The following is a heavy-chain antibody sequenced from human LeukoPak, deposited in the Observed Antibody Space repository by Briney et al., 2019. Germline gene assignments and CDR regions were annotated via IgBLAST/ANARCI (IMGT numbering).Heavy chain of an antibody. J-gene: IGHJ5*02. CDR2: IAYDGSRK. Sequence: GRSLRLSCAASGFTFSGYGMHWVRQAPGKELEWVTGIAYDGSRKHYADSVKGRFTISRDNSRNTMDLQMNSLRVEDTAVYHCTRYDSSRFNPWGQGTLVTVSS. D-gene: IGHD3-3*01. V-gene: IGHV3-30*03. CDR1: GFTFSGYG. CDR3: TRYDSSRFNP.